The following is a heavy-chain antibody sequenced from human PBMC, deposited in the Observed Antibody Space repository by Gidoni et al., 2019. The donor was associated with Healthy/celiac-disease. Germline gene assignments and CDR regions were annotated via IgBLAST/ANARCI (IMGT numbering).Heavy chain of an antibody. CDR1: GYTFTSYG. CDR2: ISPYNGNT. Sequence: QVQLVQSGAEVKKPGASVKVSCKASGYTFTSYGISWVRQAPGKGLEWMGWISPYNGNTNFAKKLQCRFTMTTDTSTSTAYMELRSLRSDDTAVYYCARGPTTPYYDFWSGYYFRECSFDPWGQGTLVTVSS. CDR3: ARGPTTPYYDFWSGYYFRECSFDP. V-gene: IGHV1-18*01. J-gene: IGHJ5*02. D-gene: IGHD3-3*01.